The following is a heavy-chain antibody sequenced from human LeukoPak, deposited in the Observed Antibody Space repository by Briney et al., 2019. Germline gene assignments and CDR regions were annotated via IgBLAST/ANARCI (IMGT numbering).Heavy chain of an antibody. D-gene: IGHD3-10*01. V-gene: IGHV3-20*01. J-gene: IGHJ4*02. Sequence: GGSLRLSCVASGFTFDDYGIGWVRQAPGKGLELVSGINWNGGRTDYADSVKGRFTISRDNAKNSVYLQMSSLRVEDTALYHCVLTSGSGSYRGYLNYWGQGTLVTVSS. CDR2: INWNGGRT. CDR3: VLTSGSGSYRGYLNY. CDR1: GFTFDDYG.